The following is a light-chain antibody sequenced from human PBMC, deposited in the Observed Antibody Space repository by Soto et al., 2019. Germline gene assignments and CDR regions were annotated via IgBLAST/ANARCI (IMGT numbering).Light chain of an antibody. CDR3: QQYDNWPRT. CDR1: QSVSSN. V-gene: IGKV3-15*01. CDR2: HAS. Sequence: EIVMTQSPATLSVSPGERATLSCRASQSVSSNLAWYQQKPGLTPRLLIFHASTRAAGIPARFSGSGSGTEFTLTISSLQSEDFAVYYCQQYDNWPRTFGQGTKVEIK. J-gene: IGKJ1*01.